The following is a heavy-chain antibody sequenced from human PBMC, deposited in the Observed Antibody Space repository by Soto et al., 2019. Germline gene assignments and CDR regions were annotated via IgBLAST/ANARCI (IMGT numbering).Heavy chain of an antibody. V-gene: IGHV3-9*01. CDR3: AREAKYYYDSSGSAFDF. CDR1: GFTFDDYA. Sequence: EVQLVESGGGLVQPGRSLRLSCAASGFTFDDYAMHWVRQAPGKGLEWVSGISWNSGSIGYADSVKGRFTISRDNAKNSLYLQMNSLRAEDTALYYCAREAKYYYDSSGSAFDFWGQGTLVTVSS. D-gene: IGHD3-22*01. J-gene: IGHJ4*02. CDR2: ISWNSGSI.